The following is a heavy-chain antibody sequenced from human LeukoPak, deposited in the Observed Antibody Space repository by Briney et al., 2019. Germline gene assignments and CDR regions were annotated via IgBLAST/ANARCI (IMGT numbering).Heavy chain of an antibody. V-gene: IGHV3-13*01. CDR3: ARQMTPHGNFDY. CDR2: IGTGGDT. D-gene: IGHD1-26*01. Sequence: GGSLRHSCAASGFTFSAHAMHWVRQPTGQGLEWISAIGTGGDTFYPGSVKGRFTISRENVKNSLYLQMNSLRAEDTAVYYCARQMTPHGNFDYWGQGTLVTVSS. J-gene: IGHJ4*02. CDR1: GFTFSAHA.